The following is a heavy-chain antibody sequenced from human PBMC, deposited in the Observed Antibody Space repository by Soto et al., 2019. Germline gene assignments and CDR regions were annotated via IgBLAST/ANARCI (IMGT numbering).Heavy chain of an antibody. CDR2: IIPIFGTA. CDR3: ARGGWIQLSFSPLGYYYGMVV. V-gene: IGHV1-69*12. J-gene: IGHJ6*02. Sequence: QVQLVQSGAEVKKPGSSVKVSCKASGGTFSSYAISWVRQAPGQGLEWMGGIIPIFGTANYAQKFQGRVTITADESTSTAYMELSSLRSEDTAVYYCARGGWIQLSFSPLGYYYGMVVWGQGTTVTVSS. D-gene: IGHD5-18*01. CDR1: GGTFSSYA.